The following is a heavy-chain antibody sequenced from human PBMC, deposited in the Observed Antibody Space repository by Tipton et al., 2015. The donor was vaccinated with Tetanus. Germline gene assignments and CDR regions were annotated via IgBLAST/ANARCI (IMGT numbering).Heavy chain of an antibody. J-gene: IGHJ4*02. CDR3: ARWFGTKYYYYFDY. CDR2: IYPGDSDT. CDR1: GYNFNSYW. Sequence: QLVQSGAEVKKPGESLKISCKVSGYNFNSYWIGWVRQMPGKGLEWMGVIYPGDSDTRYSPSFQGRVTISADKSISTAYLQWSSLKASDTAMFYCARWFGTKYYYYFDYWGQGTLVTVSS. V-gene: IGHV5-51*01. D-gene: IGHD2/OR15-2a*01.